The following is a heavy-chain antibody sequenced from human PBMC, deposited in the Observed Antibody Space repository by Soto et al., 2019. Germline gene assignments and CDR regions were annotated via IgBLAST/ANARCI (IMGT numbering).Heavy chain of an antibody. Sequence: QVQLQESGPGLVKPSGTLSLTCAVSGVSIGSHDWWTWVRQPPGKGLEWIGESHQSGNTNYNSSLESRVTISLDKSKNHFSLQLSSVIVADTAVYYCATRDTGRVYWGQGTLVTVSS. D-gene: IGHD5-18*01. CDR2: SHQSGNT. CDR3: ATRDTGRVY. CDR1: GVSIGSHDW. J-gene: IGHJ4*02. V-gene: IGHV4-4*02.